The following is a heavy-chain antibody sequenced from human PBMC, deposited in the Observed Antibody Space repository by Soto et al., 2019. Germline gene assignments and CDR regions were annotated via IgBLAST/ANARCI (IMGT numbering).Heavy chain of an antibody. CDR3: ARVLGVDSSGYYRDYYYYGMDV. Sequence: QVQLVESGGGVVQPGRSMRLSCAASGFTFSSYGMHWVRQAPGKGLEWVAVIWYDGSNKYYADSVKGRFTISRDNSKNTLYLQMNSLRAEDTAVYYCARVLGVDSSGYYRDYYYYGMDVWGQGTTVTVSS. J-gene: IGHJ6*02. V-gene: IGHV3-33*01. D-gene: IGHD3-22*01. CDR1: GFTFSSYG. CDR2: IWYDGSNK.